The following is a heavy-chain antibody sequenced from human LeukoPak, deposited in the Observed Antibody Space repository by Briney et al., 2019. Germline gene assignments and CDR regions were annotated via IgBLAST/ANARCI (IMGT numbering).Heavy chain of an antibody. Sequence: GGSLRLSCAASGFTFSSYAMHWVRQAPGKGLEWVAVISYDGSNKYYADSVKGRLTISRDNSKNTLYLQMNSLRAEDTAVYYCARSESYSSARGYFDYWGQGTLVTVSS. CDR1: GFTFSSYA. D-gene: IGHD6-19*01. CDR3: ARSESYSSARGYFDY. CDR2: ISYDGSNK. J-gene: IGHJ4*02. V-gene: IGHV3-30-3*01.